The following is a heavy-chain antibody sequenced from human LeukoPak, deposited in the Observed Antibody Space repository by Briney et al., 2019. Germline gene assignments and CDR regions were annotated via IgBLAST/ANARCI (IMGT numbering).Heavy chain of an antibody. CDR2: ISYSGSTT. D-gene: IGHD3-9*01. CDR1: GFTFTNFE. Sequence: GGSLRLSCAASGFTFTNFEMNWVRQVPGKGLEWVSYISYSGSTTSYADSVKGRFTISRDNAKNSPYLQMNSLRAEDTAVYYCAKGYYDILTGYPVPPYYYYGMDVWGQGTTVTVSS. J-gene: IGHJ6*02. V-gene: IGHV3-48*03. CDR3: AKGYYDILTGYPVPPYYYYGMDV.